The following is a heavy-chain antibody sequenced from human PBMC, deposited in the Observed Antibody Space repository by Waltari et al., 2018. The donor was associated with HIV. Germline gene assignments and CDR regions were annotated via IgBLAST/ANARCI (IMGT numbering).Heavy chain of an antibody. CDR3: AREDRWSHGMDV. V-gene: IGHV4-4*07. J-gene: IGHJ6*02. Sequence: QVQLQESGPGLVKPSETLSLICTVSGGSISTYYWSWIRQPAGKGLEWIGRINTSGSTNYNPPLMSRVTRSVDTSKNQFSLKQSSLTAADTAVYYCAREDRWSHGMDVWGQGTTVTVSS. CDR2: INTSGST. D-gene: IGHD2-15*01. CDR1: GGSISTYY.